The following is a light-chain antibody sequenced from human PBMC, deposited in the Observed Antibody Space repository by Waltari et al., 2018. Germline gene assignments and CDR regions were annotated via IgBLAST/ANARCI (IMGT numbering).Light chain of an antibody. J-gene: IGLJ1*01. CDR1: SRDVGNYDW. CDR2: DVS. V-gene: IGLV2-14*03. Sequence: QSALTQPASVSGSPGQSITISCTGTSRDVGNYDWVSWYQQHPGKAPKVVIFDVSFRASGLSNRFSGSKSGNTASLTISGLQAEDEAEYYGTSYTSSHSLVFGTGTKVTVL. CDR3: TSYTSSHSLV.